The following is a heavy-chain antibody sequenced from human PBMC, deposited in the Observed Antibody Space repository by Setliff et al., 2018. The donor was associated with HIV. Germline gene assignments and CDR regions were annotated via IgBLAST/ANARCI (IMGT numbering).Heavy chain of an antibody. V-gene: IGHV1-69*10. CDR3: ARGQVSPYYYDGSGYYFTDAFDI. CDR2: IIPILGIA. CDR1: GGTFISYA. D-gene: IGHD3-22*01. Sequence: GVSVKVSCKASGGTFISYAISWVRQAPGQGLEWMGGIIPILGIANYAQKFQGRVTITADKSTSTAYMELSSLRSEDTAVYYCARGQVSPYYYDGSGYYFTDAFDIWGQGTMVTVSS. J-gene: IGHJ3*02.